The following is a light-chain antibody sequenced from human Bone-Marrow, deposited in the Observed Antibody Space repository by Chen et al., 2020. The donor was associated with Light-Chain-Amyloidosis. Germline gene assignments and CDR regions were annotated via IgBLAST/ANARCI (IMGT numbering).Light chain of an antibody. V-gene: IGLV3-21*02. J-gene: IGLJ3*02. Sequence: SYVLTQPSSVSVAPGQTATIACGGNNSGSTSVHWYQQTPGQAPLRVVYDDSDRPSGIPERWSGCNAGNTATLTISRVEAGDEADYYCQVWDRSSDRPVFGGGTKLTVL. CDR1: NSGSTS. CDR3: QVWDRSSDRPV. CDR2: DDS.